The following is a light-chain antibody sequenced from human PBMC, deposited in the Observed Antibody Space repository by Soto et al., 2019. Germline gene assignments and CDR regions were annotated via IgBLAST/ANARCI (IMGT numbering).Light chain of an antibody. J-gene: IGKJ1*01. Sequence: EIVLTQSPGTLSLSPGERATLSCRASQSVSSSNLAWYQQKPGQASRLLIYGASSRATGIPDRFSGSGSGTDFTLTISRLEPEDFAVYYCQQYGRSPWTFGQGTKVEIK. CDR3: QQYGRSPWT. V-gene: IGKV3-20*01. CDR1: QSVSSSN. CDR2: GAS.